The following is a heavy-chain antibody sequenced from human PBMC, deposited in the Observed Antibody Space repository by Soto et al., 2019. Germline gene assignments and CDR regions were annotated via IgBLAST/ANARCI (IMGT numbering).Heavy chain of an antibody. V-gene: IGHV2-70*01. CDR3: ARGYYYDSSGYYSRFDP. J-gene: IGHJ5*02. D-gene: IGHD3-22*01. Sequence: SGPTLVNPTQTLTLTCTFSGFSLSTSGMCVSWIRQPPGKALEWLALIDWDDDKYYSTSLKTRLTISKDTSKNQVVLTMTNMDPVDTATYYCARGYYYDSSGYYSRFDPWGQGTLVTVSS. CDR1: GFSLSTSGMC. CDR2: IDWDDDK.